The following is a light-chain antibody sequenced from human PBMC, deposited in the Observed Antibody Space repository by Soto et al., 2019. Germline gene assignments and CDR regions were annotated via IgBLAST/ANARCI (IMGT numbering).Light chain of an antibody. Sequence: QSALTQPRSVSGSPGQSVAISCTGTSRDIEAYDYVSWYQQHPGKAPKLIISEVNKRPSGVSYRFSGSKSGNTASLTISGLQGEDEADYYCSSYTSSSTPWVFGGGTKVTVL. V-gene: IGLV2-11*01. CDR2: EVN. J-gene: IGLJ3*02. CDR3: SSYTSSSTPWV. CDR1: SRDIEAYDY.